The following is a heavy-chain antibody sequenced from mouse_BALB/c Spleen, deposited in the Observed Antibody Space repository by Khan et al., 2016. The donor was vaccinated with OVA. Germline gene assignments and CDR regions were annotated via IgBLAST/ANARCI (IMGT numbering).Heavy chain of an antibody. CDR1: GFTFSRFG. Sequence: EVQLVESGGGLVQPGGSRKLSCAASGFTFSRFGMHWVRQAPEKGLEWVAYISSGSSTIYYADTVKGRFTIYRDNPKNTLFLQMTSLRSEYTAMYYCARDSNFDYWGQGTTLTVSS. CDR3: ARDSNFDY. J-gene: IGHJ2*01. V-gene: IGHV5-17*02. CDR2: ISSGSSTI.